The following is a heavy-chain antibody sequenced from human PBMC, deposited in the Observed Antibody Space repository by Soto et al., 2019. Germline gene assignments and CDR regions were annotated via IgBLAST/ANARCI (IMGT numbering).Heavy chain of an antibody. D-gene: IGHD6-6*01. CDR2: IYYSGST. CDR3: ARYYSSSSGLDY. CDR1: GGPISSYY. V-gene: IGHV4-59*01. J-gene: IGHJ4*02. Sequence: SETLSLTCTVSGGPISSYYWSWIRQPPGKGLEWIGYIYYSGSTNYNPSLKSRVTISVDTSKNQFSLKLSSVTAADTAVYYCARYYSSSSGLDYWGQGTLVTVSS.